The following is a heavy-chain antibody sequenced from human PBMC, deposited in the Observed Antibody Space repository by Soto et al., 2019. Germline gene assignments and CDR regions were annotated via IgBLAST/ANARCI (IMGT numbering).Heavy chain of an antibody. Sequence: GGSLRLSCAASGFIFSDFPMYWVRQAPGKGLEWLTFISADTITRYYADSVKGRFTISRDNFRNILFLQMSSLTPEDTAVYYCAKRRGDGYFESWGQGTLVTVSS. V-gene: IGHV3-30*04. CDR1: GFIFSDFP. CDR3: AKRRGDGYFES. CDR2: ISADTITR. D-gene: IGHD2-21*01. J-gene: IGHJ4*02.